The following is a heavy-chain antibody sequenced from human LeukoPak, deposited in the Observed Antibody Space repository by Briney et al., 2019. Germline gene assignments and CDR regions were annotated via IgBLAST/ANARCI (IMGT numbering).Heavy chain of an antibody. D-gene: IGHD6-13*01. V-gene: IGHV4-34*12. J-gene: IGHJ4*02. CDR1: GGSFSGYY. CDR3: ARDILATSIAAPYY. CDR2: IFYSGRT. Sequence: ASETLPLTCAVYGGSFSGYYWSWIRQPPGKGLEWIGGIFYSGRTYYNPSLKSRVTMSVDTSKNQFSLRLSSVNAADTAVYYCARDILATSIAAPYYWGQGTLVTVSS.